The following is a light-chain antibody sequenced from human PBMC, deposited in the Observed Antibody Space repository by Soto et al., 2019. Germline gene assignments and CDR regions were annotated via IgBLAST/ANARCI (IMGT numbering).Light chain of an antibody. CDR1: TSNIGAGYD. J-gene: IGLJ3*02. CDR2: SNS. Sequence: QSVLTQPPSVSGAPGQKVIISCTGSTSNIGAGYDVHWYQQLPGTAPKLLIYSNSNRPSGVPDRLSGSKSGTSASLAITGLQVEDEADYYCQSYDSSLSAAVFGGGTKLTVL. CDR3: QSYDSSLSAAV. V-gene: IGLV1-40*01.